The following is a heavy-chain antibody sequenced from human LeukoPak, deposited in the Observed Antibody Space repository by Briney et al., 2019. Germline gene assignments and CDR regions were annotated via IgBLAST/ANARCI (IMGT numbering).Heavy chain of an antibody. CDR2: INAGNGNT. V-gene: IGHV1-3*01. CDR3: ARARGRYFDWLFHPHGYFDY. CDR1: GYTFTSYA. J-gene: IGHJ4*02. Sequence: ASVKVSCKASGYTFTSYAMHWVRQAPGQRLEWMGWINAGNGNTKYSQKFQVRVTITRDTSASTAYMELSSLRSEDTAVYYCARARGRYFDWLFHPHGYFDYWGQGTLVTVSS. D-gene: IGHD3-9*01.